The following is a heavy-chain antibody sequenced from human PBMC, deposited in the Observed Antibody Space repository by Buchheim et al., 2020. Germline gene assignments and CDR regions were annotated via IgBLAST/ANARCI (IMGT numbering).Heavy chain of an antibody. CDR2: INPNGGST. V-gene: IGHV1-46*02. CDR1: GYTFNHYY. J-gene: IGHJ4*02. Sequence: QVQLVQSGAEVKKPGASVKVSCKASGYTFNHYYMHWVRQAPGQGLEWMGIINPNGGSTNYAQNFQGRVTMTGDTSTSTVHMELSSLRFEDTAIYYCARANQWLGPDDNWGQGTL. D-gene: IGHD6-19*01. CDR3: ARANQWLGPDDN.